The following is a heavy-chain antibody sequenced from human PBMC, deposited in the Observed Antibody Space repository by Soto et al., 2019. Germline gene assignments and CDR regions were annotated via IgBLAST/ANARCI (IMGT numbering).Heavy chain of an antibody. Sequence: GVSLRQSCPASAFTFSSYAMSWVRQAPGKGLEWISAITNSGGSTYYADSVKGRFTISRDNAKDSLYLQMNSLRVEDTALYYCVRDHNWAFDYW. CDR3: VRDHNWAFDY. CDR2: ITNSGGST. CDR1: AFTFSSYA. V-gene: IGHV3-23*01. D-gene: IGHD1-20*01. J-gene: IGHJ4*01.